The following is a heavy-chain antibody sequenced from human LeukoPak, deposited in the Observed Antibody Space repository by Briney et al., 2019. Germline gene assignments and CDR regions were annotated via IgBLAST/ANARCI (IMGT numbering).Heavy chain of an antibody. CDR1: GFTFSSYG. D-gene: IGHD3-22*01. V-gene: IGHV3-33*01. J-gene: IGHJ4*02. Sequence: GRSLRLSCAASGFTFSSYGMHWVRQAPGKGLEWVAVIWYDGSNKYYADSVKGRFTISRDNSKNTLYLQMNSLRAEDTAVYYCAREYYDSSGYQYYFDYWGQGTLVTVSS. CDR3: AREYYDSSGYQYYFDY. CDR2: IWYDGSNK.